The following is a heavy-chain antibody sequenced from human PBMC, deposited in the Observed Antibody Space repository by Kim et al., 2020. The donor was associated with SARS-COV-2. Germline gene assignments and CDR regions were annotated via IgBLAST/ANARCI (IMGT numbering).Heavy chain of an antibody. D-gene: IGHD3-22*01. CDR2: IFSDGTT. CDR3: TRHPGYDDFDY. V-gene: IGHV4-39*01. Sequence: SETLSLTCTVSGGSISNSLSYWAWIRQPPGKGLEWLGSIFSDGTTNHNPSLWSRVTISIDTSKNHFSLVLTSATAADTAVYYCTRHPGYDDFDYWGPGILITVSS. CDR1: GGSISNSLSY. J-gene: IGHJ4*02.